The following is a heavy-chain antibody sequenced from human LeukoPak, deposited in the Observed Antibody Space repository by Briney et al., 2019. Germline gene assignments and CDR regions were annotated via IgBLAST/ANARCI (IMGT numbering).Heavy chain of an antibody. D-gene: IGHD3-10*01. CDR2: IWYDRTNK. Sequence: GRSLRLSCAASGFTFSSYRMHWIRQDPGEGLERVTVIWYDRTNKYYPHSVKRRFTNSRDNSKNTPYLQTNNLKAEDTAVYYCAKNRTGIPDYWGQGTLVTVSS. CDR1: GFTFSSYR. J-gene: IGHJ4*02. V-gene: IGHV3-33*06. CDR3: AKNRTGIPDY.